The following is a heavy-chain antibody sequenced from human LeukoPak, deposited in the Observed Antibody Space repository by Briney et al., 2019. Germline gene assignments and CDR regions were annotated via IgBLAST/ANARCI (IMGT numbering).Heavy chain of an antibody. CDR2: IYSDGNT. CDR1: GFTVSNNR. CDR3: AKSMTLQWRGFFDL. D-gene: IGHD6-19*01. Sequence: GGSLRLSCAASGFTVSNNRLSWVRQAPGMGLEWVSTIYSDGNTYYPDSVRGRFTISRDNSKNTLYLQKNSLRADDTAIYYCAKSMTLQWRGFFDLWGRGTHVTVSS. J-gene: IGHJ2*01. V-gene: IGHV3-53*01.